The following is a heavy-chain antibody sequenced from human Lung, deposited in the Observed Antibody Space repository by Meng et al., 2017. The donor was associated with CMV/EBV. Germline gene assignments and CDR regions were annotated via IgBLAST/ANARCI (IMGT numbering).Heavy chain of an antibody. CDR1: GYTFTSSD. CDR3: ARIGGGNKGDFDY. V-gene: IGHV1-8*03. Sequence: ASLXVSCTASGYTFTSSDINWVQQATGQGLEWMGWMNPNSGNTGYAQKFQGRVTITRNTSISTAYMELSSLRSEDTAVYYCARIGGGNKGDFDYWGKGTLVPSPQ. CDR2: MNPNSGNT. J-gene: IGHJ4*02. D-gene: IGHD2-15*01.